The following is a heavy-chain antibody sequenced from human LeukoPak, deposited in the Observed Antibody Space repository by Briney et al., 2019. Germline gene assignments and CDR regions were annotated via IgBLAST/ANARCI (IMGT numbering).Heavy chain of an antibody. Sequence: ASVKVSCKASGYTFTGYYMHWVRQAPGQGLEWMGWINPNSGGTNYAQKFQGRVTMTRDTSISTAYMELSRLRSDDTAVYYCARALVGAARAFDIWGQGTMVTVSS. CDR2: INPNSGGT. CDR3: ARALVGAARAFDI. D-gene: IGHD1-26*01. J-gene: IGHJ3*02. V-gene: IGHV1-2*02. CDR1: GYTFTGYY.